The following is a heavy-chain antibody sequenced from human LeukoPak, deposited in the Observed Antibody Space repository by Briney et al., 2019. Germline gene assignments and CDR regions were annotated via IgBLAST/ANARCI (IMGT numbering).Heavy chain of an antibody. CDR2: ISSSSSYI. Sequence: GGSLRLSCAASGFTFSSYSMNWVRQAPGKGLEWASSISSSSSYIYYADSVKGRFTISRDNAKNSLYLQMNSLRAEDTAVYYCARVIYSSGKYYFDYWGQGTLVTVSS. J-gene: IGHJ4*02. CDR3: ARVIYSSGKYYFDY. D-gene: IGHD6-19*01. V-gene: IGHV3-21*01. CDR1: GFTFSSYS.